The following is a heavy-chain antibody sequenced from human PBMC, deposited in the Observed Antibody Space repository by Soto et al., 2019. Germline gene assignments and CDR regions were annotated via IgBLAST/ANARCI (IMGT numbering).Heavy chain of an antibody. J-gene: IGHJ4*02. CDR2: ISGSGGST. CDR3: ASRSSGWYFDY. CDR1: GFTFSSYA. V-gene: IGHV3-23*01. Sequence: EVQLLESGGGLVQPGGSLRLSCAASGFTFSSYAMNWVRQGPGKGLEWVSVISGSGGSTYYADSVKGRFTISRDNSKNTLYLQLNSLRAEDTAVYYCASRSSGWYFDYWGQGTLVTFSS. D-gene: IGHD6-19*01.